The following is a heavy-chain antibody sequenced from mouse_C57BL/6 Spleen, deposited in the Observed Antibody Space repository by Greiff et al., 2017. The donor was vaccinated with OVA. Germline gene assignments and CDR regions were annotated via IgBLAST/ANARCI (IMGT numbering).Heavy chain of an antibody. CDR2: ISSGSSTI. Sequence: EVKLMESGGGLVKPGGSLKLSCAASGFTFSDYGMHWVRQAPEKGLEWVAYISSGSSTIYYADTVKGRFTISRDNAKNTLFLQMTSLRSEDTAMYYCARKEDGYYYAMDYWGQGTSVTVSS. CDR3: ARKEDGYYYAMDY. V-gene: IGHV5-17*01. D-gene: IGHD2-3*01. J-gene: IGHJ4*01. CDR1: GFTFSDYG.